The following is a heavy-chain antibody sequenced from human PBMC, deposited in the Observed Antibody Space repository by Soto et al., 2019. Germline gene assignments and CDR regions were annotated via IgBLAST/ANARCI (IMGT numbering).Heavy chain of an antibody. CDR3: ASRDPGTSVDY. CDR1: GGSFTSNNW. V-gene: IGHV4-4*02. D-gene: IGHD1-7*01. CDR2: IYRTGST. J-gene: IGHJ4*02. Sequence: TLSLTCAVSGGSFTSNNWWPWVRQPPGQGLEWIGEIYRTGSTNYNPSLKSRVTISLEKSENQFSLKVTSLTAADTAVYYCASRDPGTSVDYWGQGTLVTVSS.